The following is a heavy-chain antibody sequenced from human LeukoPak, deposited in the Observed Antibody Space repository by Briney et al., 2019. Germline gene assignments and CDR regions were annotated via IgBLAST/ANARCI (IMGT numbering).Heavy chain of an antibody. J-gene: IGHJ4*02. Sequence: TLSLTCAVSGGSISSGDYSWSWIRQPPGKGLEWIGYINYTDSYYNPSLKSRVTISLDTSKNQFSLKLNSVTAADTAVYYCARNEHYDSWSGYLGYFDYWGQGTLVTVSS. V-gene: IGHV4-30-4*07. D-gene: IGHD3-3*01. CDR3: ARNEHYDSWSGYLGYFDY. CDR1: GGSISSGDYS. CDR2: INYTDS.